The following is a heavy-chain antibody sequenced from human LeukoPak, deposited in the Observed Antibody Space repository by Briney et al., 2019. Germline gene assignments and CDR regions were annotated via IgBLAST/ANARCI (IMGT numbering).Heavy chain of an antibody. CDR2: IYYSGST. CDR1: GGSISSSSYY. D-gene: IGHD1-20*01. J-gene: IGHJ3*02. Sequence: TSETLSLTCTVSGGSISSSSYYWGWIRQPPGKGLEWIGSIYYSGSTYYNPSLKSRVTISVDTSKNQFSLKLSSVTAADTAVYYCARGWGITGIFYDAFDIWGQGTMVTVSS. V-gene: IGHV4-39*07. CDR3: ARGWGITGIFYDAFDI.